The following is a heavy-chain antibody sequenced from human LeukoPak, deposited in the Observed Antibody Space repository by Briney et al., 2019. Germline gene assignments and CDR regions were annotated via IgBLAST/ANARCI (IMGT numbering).Heavy chain of an antibody. Sequence: PSQTLSLTCTVSGGSIRSGGYYWSWIRQHPGKGLEWIGYIYYSGSTYYNPSLKSRVTISVDTSKNQFSLKLSSVTAADTAVYYCARGLSYYDSSGYYRGDNWFDPWGQGTLVTVSS. CDR1: GGSIRSGGYY. V-gene: IGHV4-31*03. J-gene: IGHJ5*02. D-gene: IGHD3-22*01. CDR2: IYYSGST. CDR3: ARGLSYYDSSGYYRGDNWFDP.